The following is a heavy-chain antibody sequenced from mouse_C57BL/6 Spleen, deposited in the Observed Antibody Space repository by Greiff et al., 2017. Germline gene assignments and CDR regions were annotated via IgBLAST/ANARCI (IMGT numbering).Heavy chain of an antibody. V-gene: IGHV1-50*01. CDR3: ARKRLSNCGDAMDD. CDR2: IDPSDSYT. CDR1: GYTFTSYW. Sequence: QVQLQQPGAELVKPGASVKLSCKASGYTFTSYWMQWVKQRPGQGLEWIGEIDPSDSYTNYNQKFKGKATLTVDTSSSTAYMQLSSLTSEDSAVYYCARKRLSNCGDAMDDWGQGTSVTVYS. J-gene: IGHJ4*01. D-gene: IGHD2-5*01.